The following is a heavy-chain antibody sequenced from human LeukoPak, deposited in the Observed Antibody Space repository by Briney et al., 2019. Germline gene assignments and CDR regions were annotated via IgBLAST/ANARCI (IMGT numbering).Heavy chain of an antibody. Sequence: KPSETLSLTCTVSGGSISSYYWSWIRQPPGKGLEWIGYIYYSGSTNYKPSLKSRVTISVDTSKNQFSLKLSSVTAADTAVYYCARLWDYYDSSGYYSYYFDYWGQGTLVTVSS. D-gene: IGHD3-22*01. CDR2: IYYSGST. V-gene: IGHV4-59*08. CDR1: GGSISSYY. CDR3: ARLWDYYDSSGYYSYYFDY. J-gene: IGHJ4*02.